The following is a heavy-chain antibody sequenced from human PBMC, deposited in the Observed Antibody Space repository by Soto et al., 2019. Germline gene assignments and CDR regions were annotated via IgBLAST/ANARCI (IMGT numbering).Heavy chain of an antibody. V-gene: IGHV1-69*12. J-gene: IGHJ4*02. Sequence: QVQLVQSGAEVKKPGSSVKVSCKASGGTFSSYAISWVRQAPGQGLEWMGGIIPIFGTANYAQKFQGRVTITADESTSTAYMERSILRSEDTAVYYCASDLLPGPPYISWGEWGQGPLVTVSS. CDR1: GGTFSSYA. CDR3: ASDLLPGPPYISWGE. D-gene: IGHD1-26*01. CDR2: IIPIFGTA.